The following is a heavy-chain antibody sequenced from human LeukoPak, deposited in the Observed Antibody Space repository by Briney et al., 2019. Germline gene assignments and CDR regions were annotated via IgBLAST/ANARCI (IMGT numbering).Heavy chain of an antibody. CDR1: GFIFSSYW. CDR3: ARSNYDSTTFYYHLDL. J-gene: IGHJ5*02. Sequence: GGSLRLSCAASGFIFSSYWMHWVRQAPGKGPVWVSRVDVHGQGTAYADSVKGRFTISRDNAKSTLSLQMNSLSAEDTAVYYCARSNYDSTTFYYHLDLWGQGTLVTVSS. D-gene: IGHD2/OR15-2a*01. V-gene: IGHV3-74*01. CDR2: VDVHGQGT.